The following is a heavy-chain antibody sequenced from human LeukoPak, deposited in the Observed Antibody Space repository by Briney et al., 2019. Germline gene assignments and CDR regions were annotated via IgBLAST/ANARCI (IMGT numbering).Heavy chain of an antibody. Sequence: GGSLRLSCAASGFTFSNFAMNWVRQAPGKGLEWVSTISGSGDNTYYAGSVKGRFTISRDNSENTLYLQINSLRVEDTAVYYCAKERVARGEYFDYWGRGALVTVSS. D-gene: IGHD3-10*01. V-gene: IGHV3-23*01. CDR3: AKERVARGEYFDY. CDR2: ISGSGDNT. CDR1: GFTFSNFA. J-gene: IGHJ4*02.